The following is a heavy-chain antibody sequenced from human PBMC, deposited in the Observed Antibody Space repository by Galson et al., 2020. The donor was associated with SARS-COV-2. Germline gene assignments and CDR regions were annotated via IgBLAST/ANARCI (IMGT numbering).Heavy chain of an antibody. Sequence: GGSLRLSCEASGFTFRTHAMHWVRQAPGKGLEWVAIISYDGDSKYYVDSVKGRFTISRDNSKNTQYLQMTSLRTEDTAVYYCARSSGYYGPFDIWGQGTLVTVSS. D-gene: IGHD4-17*01. J-gene: IGHJ3*02. CDR3: ARSSGYYGPFDI. CDR2: ISYDGDSK. CDR1: GFTFRTHA. V-gene: IGHV3-30*04.